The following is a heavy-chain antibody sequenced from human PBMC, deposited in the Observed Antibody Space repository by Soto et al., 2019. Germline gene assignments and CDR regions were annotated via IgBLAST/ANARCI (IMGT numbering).Heavy chain of an antibody. J-gene: IGHJ6*02. Sequence: QVQLVQSGAEVRKSGASVRVSCKASGYTFNDYGISWVRQAPGQGLEWMGWINPNSGVANYAQNFQGRVTMTRDTSISTVYMELSKMRSEDTTVYYCARQGSGSEYPQYFYYGMDVWGQGTTVAASS. CDR2: INPNSGVA. CDR3: ARQGSGSEYPQYFYYGMDV. CDR1: GYTFNDYG. D-gene: IGHD5-12*01. V-gene: IGHV1-2*02.